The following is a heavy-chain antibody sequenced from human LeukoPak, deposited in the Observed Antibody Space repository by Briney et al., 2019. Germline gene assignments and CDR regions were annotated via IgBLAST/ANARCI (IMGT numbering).Heavy chain of an antibody. D-gene: IGHD5-24*01. CDR2: ISESGGST. Sequence: PGGCLRLSCAASGFTLRSFYMSWVRQAPGKGLEWVSSISESGGSTYHADSVKGRFTISRDNAKNSLYLQMNSLRAEDTAVYYCAREGSVEMGFDIWGQGTMVTVSS. CDR1: GFTLRSFY. V-gene: IGHV3-23*01. CDR3: AREGSVEMGFDI. J-gene: IGHJ3*02.